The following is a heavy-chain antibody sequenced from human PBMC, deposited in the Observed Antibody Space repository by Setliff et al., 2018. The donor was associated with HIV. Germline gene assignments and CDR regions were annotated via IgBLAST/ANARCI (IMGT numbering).Heavy chain of an antibody. CDR2: VSWNGDRT. Sequence: PGGSLRLSCVASGFTFDDYGMGWVRQAPGKGLEWVSGVSWNGDRTGYGDSVKGRFTISRDNAKKSLYLQMNDLRAEDTALYYCVREGSVGGRYYYYMNLWGKGTTVTVSS. D-gene: IGHD6-19*01. V-gene: IGHV3-20*04. CDR1: GFTFDDYG. J-gene: IGHJ6*03. CDR3: VREGSVGGRYYYYMNL.